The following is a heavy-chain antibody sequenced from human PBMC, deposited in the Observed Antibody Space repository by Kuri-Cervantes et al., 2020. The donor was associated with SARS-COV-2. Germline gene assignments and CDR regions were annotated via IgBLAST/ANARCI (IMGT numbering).Heavy chain of an antibody. CDR2: IKQDGSEK. J-gene: IGHJ6*03. D-gene: IGHD3-10*01. CDR3: ARDEGSYYYYMDV. CDR1: GFTFGDYA. Sequence: GESLKISCTASGFTFGDYAMSWVRQAPGKGLEWVANIKQDGSEKYYVDSVKGRFTISRDNAKNSLYLQMNSLRAEDTAVYYCARDEGSYYYYMDVWGKGTTVTVSS. V-gene: IGHV3-7*01.